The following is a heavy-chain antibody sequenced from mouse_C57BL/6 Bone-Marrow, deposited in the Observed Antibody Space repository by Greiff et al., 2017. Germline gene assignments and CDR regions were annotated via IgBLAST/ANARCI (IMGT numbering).Heavy chain of an antibody. CDR1: GYAFTNYL. Sequence: VQLQQSGAELVRPGTSVKVSCKASGYAFTNYLIEWVKQRPGQGLEWIGVINPGSGGTNYNEKFKGKATLTADKSSSTAYMQLSSLTSEDSAVYCCARPYYYGSGYYFDYWGQGTTLTVSS. CDR2: INPGSGGT. V-gene: IGHV1-54*01. D-gene: IGHD1-1*01. J-gene: IGHJ2*01. CDR3: ARPYYYGSGYYFDY.